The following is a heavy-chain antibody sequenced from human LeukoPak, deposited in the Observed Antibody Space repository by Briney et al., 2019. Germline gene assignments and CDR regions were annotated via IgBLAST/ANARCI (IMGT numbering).Heavy chain of an antibody. Sequence: ASVKVSCKASGYTYTTDGISWVRQAPGQGLEWMGWIDTYSGKKNYAQKFQGRVTMTSDTSTSTAYMELRSLRSDDTAVYYCARDRGIAEADSFDPWGQGTLVTVSS. CDR2: IDTYSGKK. CDR3: ARDRGIAEADSFDP. CDR1: GYTYTTDG. V-gene: IGHV1-18*01. J-gene: IGHJ5*02. D-gene: IGHD6-13*01.